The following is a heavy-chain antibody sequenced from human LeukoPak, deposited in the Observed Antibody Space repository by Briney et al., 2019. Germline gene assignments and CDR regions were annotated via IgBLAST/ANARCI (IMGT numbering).Heavy chain of an antibody. D-gene: IGHD6-19*01. CDR3: ASSRDSSGWYGDAFDI. CDR1: GGSISSSNW. V-gene: IGHV4-4*02. Sequence: PSETLSLTCAVSGGSISSSNWWRWVRQPPGKGLEWIGEIYHSGSTNYNPSLKSRVTISVDKSKNQFSLKLSSVTAADTAVYYCASSRDSSGWYGDAFDIWGQGTMVTVSS. CDR2: IYHSGST. J-gene: IGHJ3*02.